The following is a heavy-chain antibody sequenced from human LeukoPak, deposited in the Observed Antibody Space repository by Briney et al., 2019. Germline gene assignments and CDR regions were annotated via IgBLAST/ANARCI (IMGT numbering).Heavy chain of an antibody. V-gene: IGHV3-11*05. J-gene: IGHJ4*02. D-gene: IGHD6-19*01. CDR1: GFTFSDYY. CDR3: ARARSPDDSSGWYGEYYFDY. CDR2: ISSSSSYT. Sequence: PGGSLRLSCAASGFTFSDYYMSWIRQAPGKGLEWVSYISSSSSYTNYADSVKGRFTISRDNAKNSLYLQMNSLRAEGTAVYYCARARSPDDSSGWYGEYYFDYWGQGTLVTVSS.